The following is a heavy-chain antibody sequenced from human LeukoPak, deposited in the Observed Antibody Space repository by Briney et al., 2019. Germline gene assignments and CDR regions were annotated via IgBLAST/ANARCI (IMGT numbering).Heavy chain of an antibody. D-gene: IGHD4-17*01. CDR1: GFTFSSYA. CDR2: ISGSGGST. Sequence: GGSLRLSCAASGFTFSSYAMSWVRQAPGKGLERVSAISGSGGSTYYADSVKGRFTISRDNSKNTLYLQMNSLRAEDTAVYYCAKGESDYPYYYYYGMDVWGQGTTVTVSS. V-gene: IGHV3-23*01. J-gene: IGHJ6*02. CDR3: AKGESDYPYYYYYGMDV.